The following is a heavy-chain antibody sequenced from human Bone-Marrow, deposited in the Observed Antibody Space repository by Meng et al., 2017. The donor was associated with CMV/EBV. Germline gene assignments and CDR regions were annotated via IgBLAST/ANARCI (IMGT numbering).Heavy chain of an antibody. J-gene: IGHJ5*02. CDR1: GGTFSSYA. Sequence: ASVKVSCKASGGTFSSYAISWVRQAPGQGLEWMGWISPDTGGTNYAQKSQGRVTMTRDTSISTAYMELTSLRSDDTAVYYCATNWNHEGLVGTWGQGTLVTVSS. CDR2: ISPDTGGT. V-gene: IGHV1-2*02. CDR3: ATNWNHEGLVGT. D-gene: IGHD1-1*01.